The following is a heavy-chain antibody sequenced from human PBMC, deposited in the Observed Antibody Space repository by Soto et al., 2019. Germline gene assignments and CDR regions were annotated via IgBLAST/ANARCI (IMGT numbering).Heavy chain of an antibody. D-gene: IGHD5-18*01. J-gene: IGHJ4*02. CDR3: AKSFSTYSLGKFDY. Sequence: HPGVSLRLSCAASGFTLRNSGISCVRQATEKGLQWVSSISDDAADTYYAYSVKGRFTISRDNSKNTLSLQMSSLRGEDTAIYYCAKSFSTYSLGKFDYWGQGALVTVSS. CDR1: GFTLRNSG. V-gene: IGHV3-23*01. CDR2: ISDDAADT.